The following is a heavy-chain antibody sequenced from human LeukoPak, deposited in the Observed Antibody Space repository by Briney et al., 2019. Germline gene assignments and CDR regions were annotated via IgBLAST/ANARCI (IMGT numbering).Heavy chain of an antibody. CDR2: INPNSGGT. D-gene: IGHD1-14*01. CDR1: GYTFTGYY. Sequence: ASVRVSCKASGYTFTGYYMHWVRQAPGQGLEWMGWINPNSGGTNYAQKFQGSVTMTRDTSISTAYMELSRLRSDDTAVYYCASSTPHSGLGGDYWGQGTLVTVSS. V-gene: IGHV1-2*02. CDR3: ASSTPHSGLGGDY. J-gene: IGHJ4*02.